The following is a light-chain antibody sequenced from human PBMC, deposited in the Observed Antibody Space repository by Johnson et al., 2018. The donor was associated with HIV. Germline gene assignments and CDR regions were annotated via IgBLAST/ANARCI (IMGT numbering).Light chain of an antibody. Sequence: QSVLTQPPSVSAAPGQKVTISCSGSSSNIGNNYVSWYQQLPRTAPKLLIYDNNKRPSGISDRFSGSKSGASATLGITGLQTGDEADYYCGTWDSSLSAYVFGTGTKVTVL. CDR1: SSNIGNNY. J-gene: IGLJ1*01. V-gene: IGLV1-51*01. CDR3: GTWDSSLSAYV. CDR2: DNN.